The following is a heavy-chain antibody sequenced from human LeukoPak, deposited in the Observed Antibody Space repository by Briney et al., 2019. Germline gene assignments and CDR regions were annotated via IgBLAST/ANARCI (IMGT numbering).Heavy chain of an antibody. J-gene: IGHJ5*02. D-gene: IGHD3-10*01. V-gene: IGHV3-7*01. CDR2: INQDGSEK. CDR3: VKPYYFSSGSLT. Sequence: QAGGPLRLSCAASGFNFRSYWMSWVRQAPGKGLEWVATINQDGSEKYFMDSLKGRLIISRDNAKNSLHLQMNSLRAEDTAVYYCVKPYYFSSGSLTWGQGTLVTVSS. CDR1: GFNFRSYW.